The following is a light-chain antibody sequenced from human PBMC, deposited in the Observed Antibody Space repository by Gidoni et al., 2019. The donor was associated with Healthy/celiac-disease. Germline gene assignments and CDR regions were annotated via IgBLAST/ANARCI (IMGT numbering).Light chain of an antibody. CDR2: DVS. Sequence: QSALTQPRSVSVSPGQSVTISWTGTSSDVGGYNYVSWYQQHPGKATKLRNYDVSKRPSGVPDRFSGSKSGNTASLTISGLQAEDEADYYCCSYAGSFVVFGGGTKLTVL. V-gene: IGLV2-11*01. CDR1: SSDVGGYNY. CDR3: CSYAGSFVV. J-gene: IGLJ2*01.